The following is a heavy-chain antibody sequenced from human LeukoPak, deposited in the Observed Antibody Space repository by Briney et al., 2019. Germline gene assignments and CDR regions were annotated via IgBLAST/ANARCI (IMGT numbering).Heavy chain of an antibody. Sequence: GGSLRLSCAASGFTFSSYSMNWVRQAPGKGLEWVSGISAGGGSTNHADSVKGRFTISRDNSKNTLYLQMNSLRAEDTAVYYCAKDQSYSSTWYRGMDVWGQGTTVTVSS. V-gene: IGHV3-23*01. CDR1: GFTFSSYS. D-gene: IGHD6-13*01. J-gene: IGHJ6*02. CDR2: ISAGGGST. CDR3: AKDQSYSSTWYRGMDV.